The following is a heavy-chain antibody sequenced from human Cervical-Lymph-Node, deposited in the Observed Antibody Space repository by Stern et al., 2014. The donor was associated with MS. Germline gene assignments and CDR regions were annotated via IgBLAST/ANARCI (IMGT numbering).Heavy chain of an antibody. V-gene: IGHV4-59*01. CDR1: GGSISSYY. D-gene: IGHD6-13*01. J-gene: IGHJ4*02. CDR3: AREALAAGGLDY. CDR2: IYYSGRT. Sequence: QLQLQESGPGLVKPSETLSLTCTVSGGSISSYYWSWILQPPGKGLEWIGYIYYSGRTNYNPSLKSRVTISVDTSKNQFSLKLSSVTAADTAVYYCAREALAAGGLDYWGQGTLVTVSS.